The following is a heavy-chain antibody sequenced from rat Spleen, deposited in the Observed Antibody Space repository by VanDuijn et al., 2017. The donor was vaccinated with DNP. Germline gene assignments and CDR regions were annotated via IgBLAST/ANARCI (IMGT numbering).Heavy chain of an antibody. CDR1: GFNFNDYW. CDR2: INTDGGST. J-gene: IGHJ2*01. CDR3: ARGGTYYFDY. V-gene: IGHV5-31*01. Sequence: EVRLVESGGGLVQPGRSLKLSCAASGFNFNDYWMGWVRQAPGKGLEWVASINTDGGSTYYADSVKGRFTISRDNAKNTLYLQMNSLRSEDTATYYCARGGTYYFDYWGQGVLVTVSS.